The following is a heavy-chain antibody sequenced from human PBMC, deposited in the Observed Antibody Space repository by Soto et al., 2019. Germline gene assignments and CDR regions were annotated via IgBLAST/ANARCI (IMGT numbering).Heavy chain of an antibody. V-gene: IGHV3-7*03. CDR3: ARDHLILPAHDFFYGSDV. CDR1: GFTLSMYS. CDR2: IPKDGSDG. D-gene: IGHD2-21*02. Sequence: DVQLKESGGGLVQPGQSLRLSCEVSGFTLSMYSMTWVRQAPGKGLEWVAKIPKDGSDGHYLDSVKGRFTISRDNAKNSVYLQMNSLRADDTAVYYCARDHLILPAHDFFYGSDVWGQGAKVTVSS. J-gene: IGHJ6*02.